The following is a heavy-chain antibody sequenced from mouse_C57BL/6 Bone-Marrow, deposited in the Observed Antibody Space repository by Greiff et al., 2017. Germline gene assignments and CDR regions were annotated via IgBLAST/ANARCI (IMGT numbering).Heavy chain of an antibody. V-gene: IGHV1-82*01. CDR3: ARGDGNPAWFAY. Sequence: VQLQQSGPELVKPGASVKISCKASGYAFSSSWMNWVKQRPGKGLEWIGRIYPGDGDTNYNGKFKGKATLTADKSSRTAYMERSSLASEDSAVYFCARGDGNPAWFAYWGQGTLVTVSA. J-gene: IGHJ3*01. CDR1: GYAFSSSW. CDR2: IYPGDGDT. D-gene: IGHD2-1*01.